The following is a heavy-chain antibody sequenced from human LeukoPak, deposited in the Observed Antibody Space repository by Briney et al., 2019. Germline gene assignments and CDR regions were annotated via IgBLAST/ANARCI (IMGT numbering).Heavy chain of an antibody. J-gene: IGHJ4*02. CDR1: GFTFSNAW. CDR3: TTLQGGVPAANDY. Sequence: GGSLRLSCAASGFTFSNAWMSWVRQAPGKGPEWVGRIKSKTDGGTTDYAAPVKGRFTISRDDSKNTLYLQMNSLKTEDTAVYYCTTLQGGVPAANDYWGQGTLVTVSS. V-gene: IGHV3-15*01. CDR2: IKSKTDGGTT. D-gene: IGHD2-2*01.